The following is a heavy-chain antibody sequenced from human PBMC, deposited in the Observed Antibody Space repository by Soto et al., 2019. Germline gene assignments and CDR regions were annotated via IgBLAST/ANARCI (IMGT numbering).Heavy chain of an antibody. CDR2: IWYDGSKK. Sequence: GGSLRLSCAASGFTFSSYGMHGVRQAPGKGLEWVAVIWYDGSKKYYADSVKGRFTISRDNYKTTLYLQMNSLRAEDTAVYYCARDGQVVLPAANPVYYYYYYMDVWGKGTTVTVSS. D-gene: IGHD2-2*01. CDR1: GFTFSSYG. J-gene: IGHJ6*03. V-gene: IGHV3-33*01. CDR3: ARDGQVVLPAANPVYYYYYYMDV.